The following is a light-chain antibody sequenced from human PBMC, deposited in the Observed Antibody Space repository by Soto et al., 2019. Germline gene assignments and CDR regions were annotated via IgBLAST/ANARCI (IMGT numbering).Light chain of an antibody. V-gene: IGLV8-61*01. CDR3: VLYMGSGIWV. CDR2: STH. J-gene: IGLJ3*02. Sequence: QTVVTQEPSFSVSPGRTVTLTCGLSSGSVSTSYYPSWYQQTPGQAPRTLIYSTHTRSSGVPDRFSGSILGNKAALTITGAQADDESDYYCVLYMGSGIWVFGGWTKVTVL. CDR1: SGSVSTSYY.